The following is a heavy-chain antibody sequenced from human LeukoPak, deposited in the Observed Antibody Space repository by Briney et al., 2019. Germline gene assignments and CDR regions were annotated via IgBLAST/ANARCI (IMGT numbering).Heavy chain of an antibody. J-gene: IGHJ4*02. CDR2: ISSNGGST. D-gene: IGHD3-9*01. V-gene: IGHV3-64*01. CDR1: GFTFSSYA. Sequence: PGGSLRLSCAASGFTFSSYAMHWVRQAPGKGLEYVSAISSNGGSTYYANSVKGRFTISRDNAKNSLYLQMNSLRAEDTAVYYCARSTYYDILTGYGYWGQGTLVTVSS. CDR3: ARSTYYDILTGYGY.